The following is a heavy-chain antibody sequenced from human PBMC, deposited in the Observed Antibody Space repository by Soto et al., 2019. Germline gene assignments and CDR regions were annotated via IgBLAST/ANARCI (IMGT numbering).Heavy chain of an antibody. V-gene: IGHV3-30-3*01. CDR3: ARQTDSSGYKEQESFDY. CDR2: ISYDGSNK. J-gene: IGHJ4*02. Sequence: QVQLVESGGGVVQPGRSLRLSCAASGFTFSSYAMHWVRQAPGKGLEWVAVISYDGSNKYYADSVKGRFTISRDNSKNTLYLQMNSLRAEDTAVYYCARQTDSSGYKEQESFDYWGQGTLVTVSS. D-gene: IGHD3-22*01. CDR1: GFTFSSYA.